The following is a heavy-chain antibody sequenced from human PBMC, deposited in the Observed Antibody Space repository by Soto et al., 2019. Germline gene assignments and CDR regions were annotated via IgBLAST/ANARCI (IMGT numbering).Heavy chain of an antibody. CDR1: GFTFSTYT. CDR3: ARSTPGNPFDI. J-gene: IGHJ3*02. CDR2: ISAGSRSI. V-gene: IGHV3-21*01. D-gene: IGHD3-10*01. Sequence: GSLRLSCAASGFTFSTYTMNWVRQAPGKGLEWVSSISAGSRSIYYTDSLKGRSTVSRDNSKNSLYLQINSLKADVLVVYYPARSTPGNPFDIWGQGTMVTVSS.